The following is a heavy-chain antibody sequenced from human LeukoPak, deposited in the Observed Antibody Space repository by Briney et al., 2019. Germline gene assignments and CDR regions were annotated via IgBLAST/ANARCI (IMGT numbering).Heavy chain of an antibody. CDR3: ARLTTSFRAFHI. CDR2: IYYSGST. V-gene: IGHV4-30-4*01. D-gene: IGHD1-1*01. CDR1: AGSISSGAYY. J-gene: IGHJ3*02. Sequence: SQTLSLTCPVSAGSISSGAYYWSWIRQPPGKGLEWIGYIYYSGSTYYNPSLKSRVTISVDTSKNQFSLMLSSATAADTAVYYCARLTTSFRAFHIWGQGTMVTVSS.